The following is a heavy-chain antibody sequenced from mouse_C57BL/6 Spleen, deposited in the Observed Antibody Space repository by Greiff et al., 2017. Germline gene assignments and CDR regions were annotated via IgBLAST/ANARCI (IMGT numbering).Heavy chain of an antibody. D-gene: IGHD2-4*01. V-gene: IGHV1-81*01. CDR2: IYPRSGNT. CDR3: ARDYDGRDAY. Sequence: VQLQESGAELARPGASVKLSCKASGYTFTSYGISWVKQRTGQGLEWIGEIYPRSGNTYYNEKFKGKATLTADKSSSTAYMELRSLTSEDSAVYFCARDYDGRDAYWGQGTLVTVSA. J-gene: IGHJ3*01. CDR1: GYTFTSYG.